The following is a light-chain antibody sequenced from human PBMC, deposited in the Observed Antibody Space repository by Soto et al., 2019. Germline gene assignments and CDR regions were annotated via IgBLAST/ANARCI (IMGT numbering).Light chain of an antibody. V-gene: IGLV1-51*02. Sequence: QSALTQPPSVSAAPGQKVTISCSGSSSNIGNNYVSWYQQLPGTAPKLLIYENNKRPSGIPDRFSGSKSGTSATLGITGLQTGDEADYYCGTWDSSLSAWVFGGGTKLTVL. CDR3: GTWDSSLSAWV. CDR1: SSNIGNNY. CDR2: ENN. J-gene: IGLJ3*02.